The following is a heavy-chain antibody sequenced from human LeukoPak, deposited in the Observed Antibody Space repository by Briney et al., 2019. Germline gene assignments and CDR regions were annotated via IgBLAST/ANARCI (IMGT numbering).Heavy chain of an antibody. V-gene: IGHV5-51*01. CDR1: GYSFTGYW. J-gene: IGHJ4*02. Sequence: GESLKISCKGSGYSFTGYWIGWVRQMPGKGLEWMGIIYPGDSDTRYSPSFQGQVTISADKSISTAYLQWSSLKASDTAMYYCARAPYYYDSSAIPFDYWGQGTLVTVSS. CDR2: IYPGDSDT. CDR3: ARAPYYYDSSAIPFDY. D-gene: IGHD3-22*01.